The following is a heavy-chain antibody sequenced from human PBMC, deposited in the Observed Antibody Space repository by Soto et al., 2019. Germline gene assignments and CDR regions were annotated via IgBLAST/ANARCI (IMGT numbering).Heavy chain of an antibody. D-gene: IGHD2-2*01. CDR3: AREGSRYWFDP. CDR2: IYYSGST. CDR1: GGCVSSYY. Sequence: XGILSLTCTVCGGCVSSYYGSWIRQPPGKGLEWIGYIYYSGSTNYNPSLKSRVTISVDTSKNQFSLKLSSVTAADTAVYYCAREGSRYWFDPWGQRTLVTVSS. J-gene: IGHJ5*02. V-gene: IGHV4-59*02.